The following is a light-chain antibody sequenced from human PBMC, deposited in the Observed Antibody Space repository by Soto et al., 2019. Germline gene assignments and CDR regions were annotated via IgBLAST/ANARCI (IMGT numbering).Light chain of an antibody. J-gene: IGKJ1*01. Sequence: DIVMTQSPLSLPVTPGEPASISCRSSQSLLHSNGYNYLDWYLQKPGQSPQLLIYLGSNRASGVXDXCSGSGSGTDFTLKISRVEAEDVGVYYCMQAQQTPWTFGQGTKVEIK. V-gene: IGKV2-28*01. CDR1: QSLLHSNGYNY. CDR3: MQAQQTPWT. CDR2: LGS.